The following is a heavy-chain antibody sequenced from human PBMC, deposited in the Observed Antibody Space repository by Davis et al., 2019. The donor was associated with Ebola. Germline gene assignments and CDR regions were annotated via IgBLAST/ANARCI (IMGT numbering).Heavy chain of an antibody. Sequence: LSLTCAASGFTFSSYAMTWVRQAPGTGLDWVSSIDTNGATYYAGSVRGRFTISRDNSKNTMYLQTNNLRAEDTAVYYCAKERGFVAVAGTGYWGQGTLVTVSS. CDR1: GFTFSSYA. V-gene: IGHV3-23*01. CDR3: AKERGFVAVAGTGY. J-gene: IGHJ4*02. CDR2: IDTNGAT. D-gene: IGHD6-19*01.